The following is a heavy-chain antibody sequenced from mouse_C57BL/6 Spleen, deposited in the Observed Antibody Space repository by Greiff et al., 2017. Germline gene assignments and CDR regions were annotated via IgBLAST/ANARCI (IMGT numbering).Heavy chain of an antibody. CDR2: IDPNSGGT. D-gene: IGHD2-4*01. Sequence: VQLQQPGAELVKPGASVKLSCKASGYTFTSYWMHWVKQRPGPGLEWIGRIDPNSGGTKYNEKFKSKATLTVDKPSSTAYMQLSSLTSEDSAVYYCARYDYDWYFDVWGTGTTVTVSS. CDR1: GYTFTSYW. CDR3: ARYDYDWYFDV. V-gene: IGHV1-72*01. J-gene: IGHJ1*03.